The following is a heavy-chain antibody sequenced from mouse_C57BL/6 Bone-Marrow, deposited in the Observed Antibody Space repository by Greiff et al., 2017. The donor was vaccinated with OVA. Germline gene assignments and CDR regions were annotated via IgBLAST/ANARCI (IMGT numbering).Heavy chain of an antibody. D-gene: IGHD2-3*01. V-gene: IGHV1-18*01. Sequence: VQLKESGPELVKPGASVKIPCKASGYTFTDYNMDWVKQSHGKSLEWIGDINPDNGGTNYNQKFKGKATLTVDKSSSTAYKELRSLTSEDTAVYYCARDGYYPFSYWGQWALVTVSA. CDR3: ARDGYYPFSY. J-gene: IGHJ3*01. CDR2: INPDNGGT. CDR1: GYTFTDYN.